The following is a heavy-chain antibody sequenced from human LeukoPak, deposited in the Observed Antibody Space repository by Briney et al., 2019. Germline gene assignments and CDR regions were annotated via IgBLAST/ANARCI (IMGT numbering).Heavy chain of an antibody. D-gene: IGHD3-3*02. Sequence: PGGSLRLSCEASGFTFSDYYMSWIRQAPGKGLVWVSRINSDGSSTNYADSVKGRFTVSRDNAKNTLFLQMNSLRAEDTAVFYCARDRGSSFFYWGQGTLVTVSS. CDR1: GFTFSDYY. CDR3: ARDRGSSFFY. V-gene: IGHV3-74*01. J-gene: IGHJ4*02. CDR2: INSDGSST.